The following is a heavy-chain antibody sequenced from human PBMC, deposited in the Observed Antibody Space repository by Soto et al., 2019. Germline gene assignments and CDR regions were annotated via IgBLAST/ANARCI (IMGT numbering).Heavy chain of an antibody. CDR3: AKDLTRQLAYWLDP. V-gene: IGHV1-2*02. J-gene: IGHJ5*02. Sequence: ASVKVSCKASGFSFTGYYIHWLRQAPGQGLEWMGWINAHSGGTEYAQKFQGRVTLTRDTSISTAYMTLSSPRSDDTAIYYCAKDLTRQLAYWLDPWGQGTQVTSPQ. D-gene: IGHD6-6*01. CDR1: GFSFTGYY. CDR2: INAHSGGT.